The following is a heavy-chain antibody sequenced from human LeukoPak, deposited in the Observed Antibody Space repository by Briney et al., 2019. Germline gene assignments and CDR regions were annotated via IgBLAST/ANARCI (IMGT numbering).Heavy chain of an antibody. D-gene: IGHD3-10*01. Sequence: GGSLRLSCAASGFTFSSYAMHWVRQAPGKGLEWVSYISSSSSYTNYADSVKGRFTISRDNAKNSLYLQMNSLRAEDTAVYYCARVPRDGFGELWFDYWGQGTLVTVSS. CDR3: ARVPRDGFGELWFDY. J-gene: IGHJ4*02. CDR2: ISSSSSYT. V-gene: IGHV3-21*05. CDR1: GFTFSSYA.